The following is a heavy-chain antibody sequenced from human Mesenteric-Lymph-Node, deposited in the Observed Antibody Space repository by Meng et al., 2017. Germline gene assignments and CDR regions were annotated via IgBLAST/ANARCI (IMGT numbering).Heavy chain of an antibody. Sequence: QVQLQESGPGLVKPSGTLSLPCAVSGGSITSSNWWSWVRQPPGKGLEWIGYIHYSGTTYYNPSLKSRIAISLDTSKNQFSLNLNSVTAADAAVYYCTTLYGDSISWGQGTLVTVSS. CDR1: GGSITSSNW. CDR2: IHYSGTT. CDR3: TTLYGDSIS. V-gene: IGHV4-4*02. D-gene: IGHD4-17*01. J-gene: IGHJ4*02.